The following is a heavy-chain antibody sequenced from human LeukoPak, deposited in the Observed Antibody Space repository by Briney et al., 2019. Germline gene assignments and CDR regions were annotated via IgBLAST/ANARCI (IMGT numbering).Heavy chain of an antibody. CDR1: GGSISSGSYY. Sequence: SETLSLTCTVSGGSISSGSYYWSWIRQPAGKGLEWIGRIYTSGSTNYNPSLKSRVTISVDTSKNQFSLKLSSVTAADTAVYYCASYNRDSSGQLSAFDIWGQGTMVTVSS. J-gene: IGHJ3*02. CDR2: IYTSGST. D-gene: IGHD3-22*01. V-gene: IGHV4-61*02. CDR3: ASYNRDSSGQLSAFDI.